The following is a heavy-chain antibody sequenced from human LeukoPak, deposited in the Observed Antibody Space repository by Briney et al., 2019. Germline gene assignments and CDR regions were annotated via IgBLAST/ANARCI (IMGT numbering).Heavy chain of an antibody. V-gene: IGHV3-23*01. Sequence: GGSLRLSYVASGFTFSNYAMSWVRQAPGKGLEWVSAITGSGTNTYYADSVKGRFTISRDNAKNSLYLEMNSLRAEDTAVYYCARGITGLYYYYGMDVWGQGTTVTVSS. CDR3: ARGITGLYYYYGMDV. J-gene: IGHJ6*02. D-gene: IGHD1-1*01. CDR2: ITGSGTNT. CDR1: GFTFSNYA.